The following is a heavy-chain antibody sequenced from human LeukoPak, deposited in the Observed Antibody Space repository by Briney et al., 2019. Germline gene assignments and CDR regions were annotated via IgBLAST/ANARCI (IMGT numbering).Heavy chain of an antibody. D-gene: IGHD2-21*01. CDR3: ARQKAIGVEAYYYYGMDV. CDR2: IYYSGST. V-gene: IGHV4-39*01. J-gene: IGHJ6*02. CDR1: GGSISSSSYY. Sequence: SETLSLTCTVSGGSISSSSYYWGWLRQPPGKGLEWIGSIYYSGSTYYNPSLKSRVTISVDTSKNQFSLKLSSVTAADTAVYYCARQKAIGVEAYYYYGMDVWGQGTTVTVPS.